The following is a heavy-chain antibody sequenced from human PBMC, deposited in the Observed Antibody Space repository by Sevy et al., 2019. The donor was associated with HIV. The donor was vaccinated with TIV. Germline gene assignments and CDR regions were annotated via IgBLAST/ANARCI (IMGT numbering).Heavy chain of an antibody. CDR1: GFTFSSYS. CDR3: ARGDVDRAMYTLNYYYGMDV. J-gene: IGHJ6*02. V-gene: IGHV3-48*02. CDR2: FSSSSSTI. D-gene: IGHD5-18*01. Sequence: GGSLRLSCAASGFTFSSYSMNWVRQAPEKGLEWVSYFSSSSSTIYYADSVKGRFTISRDNAKNSLYLQMNSLRDEDTAVYYCARGDVDRAMYTLNYYYGMDVWGQGTTVTVSS.